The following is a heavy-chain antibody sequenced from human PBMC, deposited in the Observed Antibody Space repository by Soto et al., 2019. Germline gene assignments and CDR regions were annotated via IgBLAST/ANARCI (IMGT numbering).Heavy chain of an antibody. CDR1: GGSFSGYY. CDR3: AGGPSSAWIDF. D-gene: IGHD6-25*01. J-gene: IGHJ4*02. V-gene: IGHV4-34*01. CDR2: INHSGST. Sequence: TSETLSLTCAVYGGSFSGYYWSWIRQPPGKGLEWIGEINHSGSTNYNPSLKSRVTISVDTSKNQFSLKLSSVTAADTAVYFCAGGPSSAWIDFWGQGTLVTVSS.